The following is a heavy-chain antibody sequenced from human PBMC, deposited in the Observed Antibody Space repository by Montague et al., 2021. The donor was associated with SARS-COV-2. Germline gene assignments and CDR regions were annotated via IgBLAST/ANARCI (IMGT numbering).Heavy chain of an antibody. V-gene: IGHV4-59*01. D-gene: IGHD3-9*01. CDR3: ARHRITIFLGRMFDY. Sequence: SETPSLTCTVSGGSISRYSWAWIRQPPGKGLEWIGYIYNSGSTNYNPSLTSRVTISVDTSKNQFSLKLSSVAAADTAVYYCARHRITIFLGRMFDYWGQGTLVTVSS. CDR2: IYNSGST. J-gene: IGHJ4*02. CDR1: GGSISRYS.